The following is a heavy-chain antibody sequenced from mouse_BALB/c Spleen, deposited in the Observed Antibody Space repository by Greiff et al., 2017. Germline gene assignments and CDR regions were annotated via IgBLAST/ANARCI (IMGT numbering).Heavy chain of an antibody. J-gene: IGHJ4*01. CDR2: ISYSGST. CDR3: ASLLRLGAMDY. D-gene: IGHD1-2*01. Sequence: VQLKESGPGLVKPSQSLSLTCTVTGYSITSDYAWNWIRQFPGNKLEWMGYISYSGSTSYNPSLKSRISITRDTSKNQFFLQLNSVTTEDTATYYCASLLRLGAMDYWGQGTSVTVSS. V-gene: IGHV3-2*02. CDR1: GYSITSDYA.